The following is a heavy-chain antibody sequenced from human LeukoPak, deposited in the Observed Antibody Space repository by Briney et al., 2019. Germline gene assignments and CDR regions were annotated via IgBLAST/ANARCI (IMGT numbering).Heavy chain of an antibody. CDR3: TTAYDFWSAYPFDY. J-gene: IGHJ4*02. V-gene: IGHV3-15*01. CDR1: GFTFSNAW. D-gene: IGHD3-3*01. CDR2: IKSKTDGGTT. Sequence: GGSLRLSCAASGFTFSNAWMNWVRQAPGKGLEWVGRIKSKTDGGTTDYAAPVKGRFTISRDDSIDTLYLQMNNLKTEDTAVYYCTTAYDFWSAYPFDYWGQGTLVTVSS.